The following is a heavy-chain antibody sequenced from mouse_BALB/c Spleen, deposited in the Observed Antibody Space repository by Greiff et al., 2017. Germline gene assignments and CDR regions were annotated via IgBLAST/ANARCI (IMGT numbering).Heavy chain of an antibody. D-gene: IGHD2-4*01. V-gene: IGHV3-2*02. CDR2: ISYSGST. Sequence: EVKLQESGPGLVKPSQSLSLTCTVTGYSITSDYAWNWIRQFPGNKLEWMGYISYSGSTSYNPSLKSRISITRDTSKNQFFLQLNSVTTEDTATYYCARFPYDYDEAWFAYWGQGTLVTVSA. CDR1: GYSITSDYA. J-gene: IGHJ3*01. CDR3: ARFPYDYDEAWFAY.